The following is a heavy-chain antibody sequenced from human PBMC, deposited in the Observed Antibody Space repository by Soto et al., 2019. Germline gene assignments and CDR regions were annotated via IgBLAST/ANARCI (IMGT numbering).Heavy chain of an antibody. J-gene: IGHJ5*02. D-gene: IGHD2-21*02. CDR1: GCSISSSSYY. CDR3: ARHLPRIVVVTAGWFDP. Sequence: QLQLQESGPGLVKPSETLSLTCTVSGCSISSSSYYWGWIRQPPGKGLEWLGSIYSSGSTYYNPSLKSRVTISVDTSKNQFSLKLSAVTAADTAVYYCARHLPRIVVVTAGWFDPWGQGTLVTVSS. CDR2: IYSSGST. V-gene: IGHV4-39*01.